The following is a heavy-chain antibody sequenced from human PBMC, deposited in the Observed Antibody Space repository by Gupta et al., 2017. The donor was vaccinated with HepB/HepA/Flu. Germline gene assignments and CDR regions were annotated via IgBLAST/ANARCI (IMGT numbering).Heavy chain of an antibody. J-gene: IGHJ4*02. D-gene: IGHD5-12*01. Sequence: QVQLVESGGGVVQPGRSLRLSCAASGFTFSSYAMHWVRQAPGKGLEWVAVISYDGSNTYYADSVKGRFTISRDNSKNTLYLQMNSLRADDTAVYYCAREDGYNYVLDYWGQGTLVTVSS. CDR1: GFTFSSYA. CDR2: ISYDGSNT. V-gene: IGHV3-30-3*01. CDR3: AREDGYNYVLDY.